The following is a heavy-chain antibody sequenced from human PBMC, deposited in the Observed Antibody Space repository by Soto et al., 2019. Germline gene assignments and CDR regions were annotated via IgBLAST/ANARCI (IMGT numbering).Heavy chain of an antibody. CDR2: ISYDGSNK. CDR3: ARENSSPPDSSGYYSWLDP. J-gene: IGHJ5*02. D-gene: IGHD3-22*01. CDR1: GFTFSSYA. V-gene: IGHV3-30-3*01. Sequence: GGSLRLSCAASGFTFSSYAMHWVRQAPGKGLEWVAVISYDGSNKYYADSVKGRFTISRDNSKNTLYLQMNSLRAEDTAVYYCARENSSPPDSSGYYSWLDPWGQGTLVTVSS.